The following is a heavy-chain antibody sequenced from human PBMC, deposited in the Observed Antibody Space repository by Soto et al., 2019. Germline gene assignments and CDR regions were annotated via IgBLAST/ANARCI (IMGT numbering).Heavy chain of an antibody. CDR2: IYYSGST. D-gene: IGHD3-9*01. J-gene: IGHJ4*02. CDR1: GGSVSSSNYY. CDR3: ARLEGLATISYYFDY. Sequence: QLQLQESGPGLVKPSETLSLTCTVSGGSVSSSNYYWGWIRQSPGKGLEWIGSIYYSGSTYYNPSLESRVTISVDKSKSQFSLKVISVPAADTAVYYCARLEGLATISYYFDYWGQGTLVTVSS. V-gene: IGHV4-39*01.